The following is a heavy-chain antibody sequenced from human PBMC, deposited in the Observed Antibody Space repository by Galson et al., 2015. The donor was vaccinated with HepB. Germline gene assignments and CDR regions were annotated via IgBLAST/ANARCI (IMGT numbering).Heavy chain of an antibody. V-gene: IGHV3-30*02. CDR1: GFTFSSYG. D-gene: IGHD3-10*01. Sequence: LRLSCAASGFTFSSYGMHWVRQAPGKGLEWVALIRYDGSNEYYPDSVKGRFTISRDNSKNTLYLQMNSLRAEDTAVYYCVKGGDYYGSGSYYPGSTNYWGQGTLVTVSS. CDR2: IRYDGSNE. J-gene: IGHJ4*02. CDR3: VKGGDYYGSGSYYPGSTNY.